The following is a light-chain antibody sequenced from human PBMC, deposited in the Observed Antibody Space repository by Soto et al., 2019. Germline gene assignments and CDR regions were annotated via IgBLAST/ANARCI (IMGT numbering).Light chain of an antibody. CDR2: SNS. J-gene: IGLJ3*02. CDR1: SSNIGSNT. Sequence: QSVLTQPPSASGTPGQRVTISCSGSSSNIGSNTVNWYQQLPGTAPKLLIYSNSQRPSGVPDRLSGSKSGTSASLAISGLQSADEADYYCAAWDDSLNEWVFGGGTKLTVL. CDR3: AAWDDSLNEWV. V-gene: IGLV1-44*01.